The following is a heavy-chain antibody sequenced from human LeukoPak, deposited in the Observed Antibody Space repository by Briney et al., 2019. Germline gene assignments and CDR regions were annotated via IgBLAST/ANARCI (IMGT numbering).Heavy chain of an antibody. D-gene: IGHD3-3*01. CDR1: GYTFTDYY. CDR3: ARYDSVSFGAFDI. V-gene: IGHV1-2*02. CDR2: INPNSGGT. Sequence: GASVKVSCKASGYTFTDYYIHWVRQAPGQGLEWMGWINPNSGGTSYAQKFQGRVTMTRDTSINAAYMELSGLRSDDTAMYYCARYDSVSFGAFDIWGQGTMVIVSS. J-gene: IGHJ3*02.